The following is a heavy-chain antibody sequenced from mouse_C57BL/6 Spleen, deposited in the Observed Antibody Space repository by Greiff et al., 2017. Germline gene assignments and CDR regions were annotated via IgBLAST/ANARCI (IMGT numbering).Heavy chain of an antibody. D-gene: IGHD2-3*01. J-gene: IGHJ3*01. CDR1: GYTFTDYN. CDR2: INPNNGGT. CDR3: ARDGDGYYSFAY. V-gene: IGHV1-22*01. Sequence: VQLQQSGPELVKPGASVKMSCTASGYTFTDYNMHWVQQSHGKSLEWIGYINPNNGGTSYNQKFKGQATLTVNKSSSTAYMELRSLTSEDSAVYDCARDGDGYYSFAYWGQGTLVTVSA.